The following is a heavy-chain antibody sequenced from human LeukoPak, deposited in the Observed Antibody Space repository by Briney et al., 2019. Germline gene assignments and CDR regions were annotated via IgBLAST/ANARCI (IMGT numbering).Heavy chain of an antibody. CDR2: ISGSGGST. Sequence: GGSLRLSCAASGFTFSSYAMSWVRQAPGKGLEWVSAISGSGGSTFYADSVKGRFTISRDNSKNTLYLQMNSLRAEDTAVYYCAKGGRIVVVSPFGYWGQGTLVTVSS. D-gene: IGHD3-22*01. V-gene: IGHV3-23*01. CDR3: AKGGRIVVVSPFGY. CDR1: GFTFSSYA. J-gene: IGHJ4*02.